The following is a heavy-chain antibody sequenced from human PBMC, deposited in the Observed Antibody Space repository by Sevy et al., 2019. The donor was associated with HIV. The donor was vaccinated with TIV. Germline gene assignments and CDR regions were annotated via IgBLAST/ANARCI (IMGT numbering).Heavy chain of an antibody. V-gene: IGHV4-34*01. D-gene: IGHD1-26*01. Sequence: SETLSLTCAVYGGSFSGYYWSWIRQPPGKGLEWIGEINHSGSTNYSPSLKSRVTISVDTSKNQFSLKLSSVTAAHTAVYYCARGIVGAFYYYYYMDVWGKGTTVTVSS. CDR3: ARGIVGAFYYYYYMDV. J-gene: IGHJ6*03. CDR1: GGSFSGYY. CDR2: INHSGST.